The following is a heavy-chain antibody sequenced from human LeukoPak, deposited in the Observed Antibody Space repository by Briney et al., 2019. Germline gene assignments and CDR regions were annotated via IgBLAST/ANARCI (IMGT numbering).Heavy chain of an antibody. CDR2: INNDGTDT. J-gene: IGHJ4*02. CDR1: GFTSSDYW. V-gene: IGHV3-74*01. D-gene: IGHD2/OR15-2a*01. CDR3: TRDFYGIDS. Sequence: GGSLRLSCAASGFTSSDYWMQWVRQVPGKGLVWVSHINNDGTDTKYADSVKGRFTISRDDARNTLYLQMNTLRAEDTAVYYCTRDFYGIDSWGQGTLVTVSS.